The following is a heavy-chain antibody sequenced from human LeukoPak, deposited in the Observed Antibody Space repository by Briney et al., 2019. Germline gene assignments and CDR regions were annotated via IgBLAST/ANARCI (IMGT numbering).Heavy chain of an antibody. CDR2: EPLSGST. D-gene: IGHD3-16*01. Sequence: SETLSLTCTVSGVSINSGHYFWAWIRQPPGRRLECIASEPLSGSTYYAPSFTGRVTMSVDTSKSQFSLGLNSVTAADTAVYYCARQTIQTSLGGVPDYFDSWGQGTPVTVSS. CDR1: GVSINSGHYF. V-gene: IGHV4-39*07. J-gene: IGHJ4*02. CDR3: ARQTIQTSLGGVPDYFDS.